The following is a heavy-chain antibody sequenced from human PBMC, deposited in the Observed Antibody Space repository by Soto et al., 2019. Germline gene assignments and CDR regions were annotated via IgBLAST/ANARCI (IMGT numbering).Heavy chain of an antibody. D-gene: IGHD5-18*01. J-gene: IGHJ6*03. CDR3: ARLVDTAMVDYYYYYMDV. V-gene: IGHV4-59*12. Sequence: SETLSLTCTVSGGSISSYYWSWIRQPPGKGLEWIGYIYYSGSTNYNPSLKSRVTISVDTSKNQFSLKLSSVTAADTAVYYWARLVDTAMVDYYYYYMDVWGKGTTVTVSS. CDR2: IYYSGST. CDR1: GGSISSYY.